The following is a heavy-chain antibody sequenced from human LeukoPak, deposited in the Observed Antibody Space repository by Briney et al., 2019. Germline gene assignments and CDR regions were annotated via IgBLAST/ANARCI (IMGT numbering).Heavy chain of an antibody. V-gene: IGHV3-11*01. CDR3: ARDPDYGDPY. J-gene: IGHJ4*02. Sequence: PGGSLRLSCSASGFSFSDSYMSWFRLSPEKGLEWIAYITSSGTTTEYADSVKGRFTISRVNAKNSLHLQMNSLRSEDTAVYYCARDPDYGDPYWGQGTLVTVSS. CDR2: ITSSGTTT. CDR1: GFSFSDSY. D-gene: IGHD4/OR15-4a*01.